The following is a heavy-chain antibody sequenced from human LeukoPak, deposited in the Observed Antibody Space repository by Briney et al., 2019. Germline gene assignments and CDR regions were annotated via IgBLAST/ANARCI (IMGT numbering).Heavy chain of an antibody. V-gene: IGHV1-2*02. CDR2: INPNSGGT. CDR1: GYTFTGYY. Sequence: ASEKVSCKASGYTFTGYYLHWVRQAPGQGLEWMGLINPNSGGTNYAQKFQGRVTMTRDTSITTAYMELSRLRSDDTAVYYCAKNLGAVAATNWFDPWGQGTLVTVSS. D-gene: IGHD6-19*01. J-gene: IGHJ5*02. CDR3: AKNLGAVAATNWFDP.